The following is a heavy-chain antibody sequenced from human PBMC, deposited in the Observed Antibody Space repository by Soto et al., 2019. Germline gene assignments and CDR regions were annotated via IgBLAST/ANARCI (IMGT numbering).Heavy chain of an antibody. D-gene: IGHD2-21*02. CDR1: GFSLSTSGVG. V-gene: IGHV2-5*01. CDR2: IYWNDDK. J-gene: IGHJ4*02. Sequence: QITLKESGPTLVKPTQTLTLTCTFSGFSLSTSGVGVGWIRQPPGKALEWLTLIYWNDDKRYSPSLKSRLTITKDTSKNRVVLTMTNMDPVDTATYYCAHRPATAINFDYWGQGTLVTVSS. CDR3: AHRPATAINFDY.